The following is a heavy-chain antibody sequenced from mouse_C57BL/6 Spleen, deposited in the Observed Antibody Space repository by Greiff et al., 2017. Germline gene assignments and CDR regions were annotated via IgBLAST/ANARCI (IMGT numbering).Heavy chain of an antibody. V-gene: IGHV5S21*01. J-gene: IGHJ3*01. D-gene: IGHD2-3*01. CDR2: ISSGGDYI. CDR1: GFTFSSYA. Sequence: EVKVEESGEGLVKPGGSLKLSCAASGFTFSSYAMSWVRQTPEKRLEWVAYISSGGDYIYYADTVKGRFTISRDNARNTLYLQMSSLKSEDTAMYYCTRGRGLYDGYEAWFAYWGQGTLVTVSA. CDR3: TRGRGLYDGYEAWFAY.